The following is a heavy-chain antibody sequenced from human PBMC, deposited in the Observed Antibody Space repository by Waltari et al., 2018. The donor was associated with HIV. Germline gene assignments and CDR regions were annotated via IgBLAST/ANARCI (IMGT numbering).Heavy chain of an antibody. J-gene: IGHJ4*02. V-gene: IGHV3-23*01. CDR2: IGHSAGTT. CDR1: GFTFSNYA. D-gene: IGHD3-10*01. Sequence: EVQLLESGGGLVKPGESLRLSCAVSGFTFSNYAMAWVRQAPGKGLEWVSSIGHSAGTTYYADSVKGRFTISRDNSKNTLFLQMNSLRADDTAVYYCAKEKSIMVRGAGHCWGQGTLVTVSS. CDR3: AKEKSIMVRGAGHC.